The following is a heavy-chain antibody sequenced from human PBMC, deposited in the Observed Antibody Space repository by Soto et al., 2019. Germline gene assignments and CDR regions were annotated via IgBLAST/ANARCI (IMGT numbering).Heavy chain of an antibody. CDR3: ARDHEGYCSGGSCYQWFDP. Sequence: SVKVSCKASGGTFSSYAISWVRQAPGQGLEWMGGIIPIFGTANYAQKFQGRVTITADESTSTAYMELSSLRSEDTAVYYCARDHEGYCSGGSCYQWFDPWGQGNLVTVSS. D-gene: IGHD2-15*01. V-gene: IGHV1-69*13. CDR1: GGTFSSYA. CDR2: IIPIFGTA. J-gene: IGHJ5*02.